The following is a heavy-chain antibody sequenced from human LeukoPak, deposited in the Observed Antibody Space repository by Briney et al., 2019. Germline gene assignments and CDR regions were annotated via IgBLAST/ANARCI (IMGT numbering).Heavy chain of an antibody. D-gene: IGHD4-11*01. V-gene: IGHV1-8*03. CDR2: MNPNNNNT. Sequence: ASVKVSCKTSGYPFTNHDINWVRQAPGQGLQWMGWMNPNNNNTGYAQKFQGRLTFTGDTSISTAYLQLNSLRPDDTAVYYCARGHRVYSALTTVFDFWGRGTLVTVAS. J-gene: IGHJ4*01. CDR1: GYPFTNHD. CDR3: ARGHRVYSALTTVFDF.